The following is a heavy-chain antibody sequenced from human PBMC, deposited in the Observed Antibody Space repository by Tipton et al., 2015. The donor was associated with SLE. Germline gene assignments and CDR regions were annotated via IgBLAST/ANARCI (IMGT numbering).Heavy chain of an antibody. V-gene: IGHV4-34*01. J-gene: IGHJ3*02. Sequence: TLSLTCAVYGGSFSGYYWSWIRQPPGKGLEWIGEINHSGSTNYNPSLKSRVTISVDTSKNQFSLKLSSVTAADTAVYYCARDLYYGSGSYAFDIWGQGTMVTVSS. D-gene: IGHD3-10*01. CDR1: GGSFSGYY. CDR2: INHSGST. CDR3: ARDLYYGSGSYAFDI.